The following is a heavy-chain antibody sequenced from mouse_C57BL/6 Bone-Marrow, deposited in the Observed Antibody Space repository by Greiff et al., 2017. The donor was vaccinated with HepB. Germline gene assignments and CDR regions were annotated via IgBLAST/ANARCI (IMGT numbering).Heavy chain of an antibody. Sequence: VQLQQSGPELVKPGASVKISCKASGYTFTDYYMNWVKQSHGKSLEWIGDINPNNGGTSYNQKFKGKATLTVDKSSSTAYMELRSLTSEDSAVYYCARSFLRDYFGYWGQGTTLTVSS. CDR1: GYTFTDYY. CDR2: INPNNGGT. V-gene: IGHV1-26*01. CDR3: ARSFLRDYFGY. J-gene: IGHJ2*01.